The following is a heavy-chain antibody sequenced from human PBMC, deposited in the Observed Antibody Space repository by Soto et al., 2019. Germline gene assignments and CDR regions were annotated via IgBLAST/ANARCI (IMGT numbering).Heavy chain of an antibody. CDR1: GYTFTSYG. D-gene: IGHD2-2*01. CDR3: ASPTPYCSSTSCPFNI. Sequence: ASVKVSCKASGYTFTSYGISWVRQAPGQGLEWMGWISAYNGNTNYAQKLQGRVTMTTDTSTSTAYMELRSLRSDDTAVYYCASPTPYCSSTSCPFNIWGQGTMVTVSS. V-gene: IGHV1-18*01. CDR2: ISAYNGNT. J-gene: IGHJ3*02.